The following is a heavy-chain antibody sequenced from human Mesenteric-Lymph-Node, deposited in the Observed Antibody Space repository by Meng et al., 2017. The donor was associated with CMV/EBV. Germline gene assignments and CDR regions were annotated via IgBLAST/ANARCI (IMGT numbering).Heavy chain of an antibody. V-gene: IGHV3-9*01. CDR3: AKARVKIQLWLASLDY. Sequence: GGSLRLSCAASGFTFDDYAMHWVRQAPGKGLEWVSGISWNSGSIGYADSVKGRFTISRDNAKNSLYLQMNSLRAEDTALYYCAKARVKIQLWLASLDYWGPGTLVTVSS. CDR2: ISWNSGSI. J-gene: IGHJ4*02. D-gene: IGHD5-18*01. CDR1: GFTFDDYA.